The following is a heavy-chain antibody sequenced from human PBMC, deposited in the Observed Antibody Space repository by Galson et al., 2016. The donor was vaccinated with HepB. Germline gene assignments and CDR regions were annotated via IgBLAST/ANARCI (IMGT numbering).Heavy chain of an antibody. CDR2: ISGSGADT. CDR1: GFPLRRYA. D-gene: IGHD1-26*01. J-gene: IGHJ4*02. CDR3: ARDRRGGSNTLDY. Sequence: SLRLSCAASGFPLRRYAMSWVRQAPGKGLEWVSAISGSGADTYYAASVKGRFTISRDNSKSTLYLHMNSLRAEDTAVYYCARDRRGGSNTLDYWGQGTLVTVSS. V-gene: IGHV3-23*01.